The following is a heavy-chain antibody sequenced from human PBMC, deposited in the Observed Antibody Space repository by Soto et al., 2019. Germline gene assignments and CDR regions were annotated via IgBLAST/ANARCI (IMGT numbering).Heavy chain of an antibody. CDR2: ISNSSSYI. J-gene: IGHJ4*02. Sequence: EVQLVESGGGLVKPGGCLRLSCAASGFTISSYSMNGVRQAPGKGLEWVSSISNSSSYIYYADSVKGRFTISRDNAKNXXXLXMXSXXXEXXAVXXXXRXNIAAAVLGYWGQGTLVTVSS. CDR1: GFTISSYS. D-gene: IGHD6-13*01. CDR3: XRXNIAAAVLGY. V-gene: IGHV3-21*01.